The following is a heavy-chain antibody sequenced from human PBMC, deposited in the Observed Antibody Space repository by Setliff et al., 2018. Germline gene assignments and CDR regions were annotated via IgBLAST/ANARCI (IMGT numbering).Heavy chain of an antibody. CDR2: MNIDNGKT. CDR1: GYSFTLYA. CDR3: ARGQATSSRSSLVY. Sequence: ASVKVSCKASGYSFTLYAMHWMRQAPGQRLEWMGWMNIDNGKTEYSQEFQDRVTFTRDTFAETAYMELRSLTSDDMAVYYCARGQATSSRSSLVYWGQGILVTVSS. D-gene: IGHD6-6*01. J-gene: IGHJ4*02. V-gene: IGHV1-3*03.